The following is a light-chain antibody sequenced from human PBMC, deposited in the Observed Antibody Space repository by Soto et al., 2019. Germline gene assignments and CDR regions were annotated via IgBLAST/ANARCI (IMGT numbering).Light chain of an antibody. CDR2: DAS. Sequence: EIVLTQSPGTLSLSPGERATLSCRASQSVSSSYLAWYQQKPGQAPRLLIYDASSRATGIPDRFSGSGSGTDFTLTISRLEPEDSAVYYCQQYGSSRTLGQGTKVDIK. V-gene: IGKV3-20*01. CDR1: QSVSSSY. CDR3: QQYGSSRT. J-gene: IGKJ1*01.